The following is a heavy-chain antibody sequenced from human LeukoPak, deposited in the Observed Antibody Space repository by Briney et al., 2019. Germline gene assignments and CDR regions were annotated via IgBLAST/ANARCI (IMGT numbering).Heavy chain of an antibody. Sequence: GASVKVSCKASGYTFTGCYMHWVRQAPGQGLEWMGWINPNSGGTNYAQKFQGWVTMTRDTSIGTAYMELSRLRSDDTAVYYCAVGYCSGGSCYSLGYWGQGTLVTVSS. CDR1: GYTFTGCY. J-gene: IGHJ4*02. CDR3: AVGYCSGGSCYSLGY. CDR2: INPNSGGT. D-gene: IGHD2-15*01. V-gene: IGHV1-2*04.